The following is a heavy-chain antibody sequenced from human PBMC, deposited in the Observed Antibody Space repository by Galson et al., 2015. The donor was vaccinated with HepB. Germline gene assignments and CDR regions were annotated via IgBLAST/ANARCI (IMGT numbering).Heavy chain of an antibody. CDR1: GFTFSNYG. Sequence: SLRLSCAASGFTFSNYGMHWVRQAPGKGLEWVAFIRSDGTNKYYADSVKGRFTISRDISESTLYLQMNSLRAEDTAVFYCAKGLLSLPFSAIDCWGQGTLVTVSS. CDR3: AKGLLSLPFSAIDC. CDR2: IRSDGTNK. V-gene: IGHV3-30*02. D-gene: IGHD3-16*02. J-gene: IGHJ4*02.